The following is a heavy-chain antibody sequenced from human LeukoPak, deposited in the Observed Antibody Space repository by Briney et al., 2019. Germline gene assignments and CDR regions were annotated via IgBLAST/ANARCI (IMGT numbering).Heavy chain of an antibody. CDR2: IYHSGST. V-gene: IGHV4-30-2*01. CDR1: GGSISSGGYY. CDR3: ARDPRKYYMDV. Sequence: SETLSLTCTVSGGSISSGGYYWSWIRQPPGKGLEWIGYIYHSGSTYYNPSLKSRVTISVDRSKNQFSLKLSSVTAADTAVYYCARDPRKYYMDVWGKGTTVTVSS. J-gene: IGHJ6*03.